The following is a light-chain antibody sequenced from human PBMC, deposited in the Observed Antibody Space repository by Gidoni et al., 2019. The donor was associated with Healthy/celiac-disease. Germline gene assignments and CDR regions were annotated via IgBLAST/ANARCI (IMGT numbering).Light chain of an antibody. CDR3: QQYGSSQGLT. Sequence: EIVLTQSPGTLSLSPGERATLSCRASQNVSSSYLAWYQQKPGQAPRLLMYGASSRATGSPDRFSGSGSGTDFTLAISRLEPEDFAVYYCQQYGSSQGLTFGGGTKVEIK. J-gene: IGKJ4*01. CDR2: GAS. V-gene: IGKV3-20*01. CDR1: QNVSSSY.